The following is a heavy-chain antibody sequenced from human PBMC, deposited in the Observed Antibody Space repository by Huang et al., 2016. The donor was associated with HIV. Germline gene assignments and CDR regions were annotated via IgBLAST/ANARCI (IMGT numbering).Heavy chain of an antibody. Sequence: QVQLQQWGAGLLKPSETLALTCAVYGESLGTYYWAWSRRPPGKGLQWIGEVNDGGDSKYNPSLESRVTISVDTSRNQVALTLTSMTAADTATYYCARRFRVAATRKWFDPWGQGTLVIVSS. V-gene: IGHV4-34*01. CDR3: ARRFRVAATRKWFDP. CDR2: VNDGGDS. D-gene: IGHD3-10*01. J-gene: IGHJ5*02. CDR1: GESLGTYY.